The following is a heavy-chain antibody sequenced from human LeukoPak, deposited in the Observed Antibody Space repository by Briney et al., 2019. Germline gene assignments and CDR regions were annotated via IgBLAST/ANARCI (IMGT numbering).Heavy chain of an antibody. V-gene: IGHV3-30*18. D-gene: IGHD6-19*01. J-gene: IGHJ4*02. CDR1: GFTFSSYA. CDR2: ISYDGSNK. Sequence: GGSLRLSCAASGFTFSSYAMSWVRQAPGKGLEWVAVISYDGSNKYYADSVKGRFTISRDNSKNTLYLQMNSLRAEDTAVYYCAKDFEQWLVNVLDYWGQGTLVTVSS. CDR3: AKDFEQWLVNVLDY.